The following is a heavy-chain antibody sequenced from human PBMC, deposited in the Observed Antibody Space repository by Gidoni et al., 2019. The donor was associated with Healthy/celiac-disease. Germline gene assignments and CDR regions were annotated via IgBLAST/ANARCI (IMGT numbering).Heavy chain of an antibody. CDR3: ARGFRVVPAATHYYYYGMDV. D-gene: IGHD2-2*01. Sequence: QVQLQESGPGLVKPSQTLSLTCTVSGGSISSGGYYWSWIGQHPGPGLEWIGYIDCSGSTYYNPSLKSRVTISVDTSKNQFYLKLSSVTAADTAVYYCARGFRVVPAATHYYYYGMDVWGQGTTVTVSS. V-gene: IGHV4-31*03. CDR1: GGSISSGGYY. CDR2: IDCSGST. J-gene: IGHJ6*02.